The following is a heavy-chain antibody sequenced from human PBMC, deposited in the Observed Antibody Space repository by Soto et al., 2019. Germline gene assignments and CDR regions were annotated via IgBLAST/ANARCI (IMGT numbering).Heavy chain of an antibody. V-gene: IGHV3-23*01. J-gene: IGHJ4*02. CDR1: GFTFSSYA. CDR2: ISGSGGST. CDR3: ARRGSGSYDDY. D-gene: IGHD1-26*01. Sequence: EVQLLESGGGLVQPGGSLRLSCAASGFTFSSYAMRWVRQAPVKGLEWVSAISGSGGSTYYADSVKGRFTISRDNSKNTLYLQINSLRAEDTAVYYCARRGSGSYDDYWRQGTLVTVSS.